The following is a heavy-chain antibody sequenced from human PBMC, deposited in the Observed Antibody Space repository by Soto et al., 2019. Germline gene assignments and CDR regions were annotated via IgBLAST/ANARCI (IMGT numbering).Heavy chain of an antibody. CDR1: GGSISSGSYY. V-gene: IGHV4-39*01. Sequence: SETLSLTCTVSGGSISSGSYYWGWIRQPPGKGLEWIGSIYYSGSTYYNPSLKSRVTISVDTSKNQFSLNLRFVTAADTAVYYCARPAVAGTSDAFDIWGQGTMVTVSS. CDR3: ARPAVAGTSDAFDI. D-gene: IGHD6-19*01. J-gene: IGHJ3*02. CDR2: IYYSGST.